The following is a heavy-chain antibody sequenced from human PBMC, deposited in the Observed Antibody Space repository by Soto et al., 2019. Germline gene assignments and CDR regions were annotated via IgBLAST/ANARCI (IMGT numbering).Heavy chain of an antibody. D-gene: IGHD3-22*01. CDR3: ARRLYYDSSGFEGGGMDV. V-gene: IGHV4-39*01. Sequence: PSETLSLTCTVSGGSISSSSYYWGWIRQPPGKGLEWIGSIYYGGSTYYNPSLKSRVTISVDTSKNQFSLKLSSVTAADTAVYYCARRLYYDSSGFEGGGMDVWGQGTTVT. CDR1: GGSISSSSYY. CDR2: IYYGGST. J-gene: IGHJ6*02.